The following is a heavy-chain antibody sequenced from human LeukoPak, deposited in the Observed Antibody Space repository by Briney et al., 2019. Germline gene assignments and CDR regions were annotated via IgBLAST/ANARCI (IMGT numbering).Heavy chain of an antibody. V-gene: IGHV3-21*01. CDR2: ISSSSSYI. CDR3: ARVIYSSGWYLSDY. J-gene: IGHJ4*02. D-gene: IGHD6-19*01. Sequence: GGSLRLSCVASGFTFSIFAMNWVRQAPGKGLEWVSSISSSSSYIYYADSVKGRFTISRDNAKNSLYLQMNSLRAEDTAVYYCARVIYSSGWYLSDYWGQGTLVTVSS. CDR1: GFTFSIFA.